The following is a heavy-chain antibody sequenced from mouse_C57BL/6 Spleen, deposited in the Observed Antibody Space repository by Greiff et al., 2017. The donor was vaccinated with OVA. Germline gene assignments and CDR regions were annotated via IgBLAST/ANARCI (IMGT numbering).Heavy chain of an antibody. CDR1: GYSITSGYY. J-gene: IGHJ4*01. CDR3: ARRGYDYDGNYYAMDY. V-gene: IGHV3-6*01. CDR2: ISYDGSN. Sequence: VQLKESGPGLVKPSQSLSLTCSVTGYSITSGYYWNWIRQFPGNKLEWMGYISYDGSNNYNPSLKNRISITRDTSKNQFFLKLNSVTTEDTATYYCARRGYDYDGNYYAMDYWGQGTSVTVSS. D-gene: IGHD2-4*01.